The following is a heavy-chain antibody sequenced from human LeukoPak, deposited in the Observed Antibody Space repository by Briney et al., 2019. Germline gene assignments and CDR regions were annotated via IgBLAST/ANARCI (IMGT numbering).Heavy chain of an antibody. V-gene: IGHV3-74*01. J-gene: IGHJ5*01. Sequence: GGSLRLSCVASGFTFSGYWMHWVRQAPGKGLVWVSRINTDGSSTIYADSVKGRFTISRDNAKNTLYLQMSSLRAEDTAVYYCARDRSAGTTHWFDSWGQGTLVTASS. CDR3: ARDRSAGTTHWFDS. D-gene: IGHD1-7*01. CDR2: INTDGSST. CDR1: GFTFSGYW.